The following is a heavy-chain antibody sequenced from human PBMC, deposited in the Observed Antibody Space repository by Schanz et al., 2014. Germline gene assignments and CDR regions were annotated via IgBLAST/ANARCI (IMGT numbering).Heavy chain of an antibody. CDR3: AKDRGDGYSNGIFQY. V-gene: IGHV3-30*14. Sequence: QGQLVESGGGVVQPGRSLRLSCAASGFTFSSYAMHWVRQAPGKGLEWVAVMSYDGSNKYYAESVKGRFTISRDNAKNTFYLHMNSLRNEDTAVYFCAKDRGDGYSNGIFQYWGLGTLVTVSS. D-gene: IGHD5-18*01. CDR2: MSYDGSNK. CDR1: GFTFSSYA. J-gene: IGHJ4*02.